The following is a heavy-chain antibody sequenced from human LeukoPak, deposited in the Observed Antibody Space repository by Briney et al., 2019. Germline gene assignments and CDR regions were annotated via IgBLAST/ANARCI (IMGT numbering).Heavy chain of an antibody. D-gene: IGHD6-13*01. CDR1: GYTFTGYY. Sequence: GASVKVSCKASGYTFTGYYMHWVRQAPGQGLEWIVWINPNSGGTNYAQKFQGRVTMTRDTSISTAYMELSRLRSDDTAVYYCARDRVAAAGLLDYWGQGTLVTVSS. CDR3: ARDRVAAAGLLDY. J-gene: IGHJ4*02. V-gene: IGHV1-2*02. CDR2: INPNSGGT.